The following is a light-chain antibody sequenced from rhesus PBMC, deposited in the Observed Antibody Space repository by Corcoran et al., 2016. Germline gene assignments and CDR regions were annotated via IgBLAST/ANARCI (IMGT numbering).Light chain of an antibody. J-gene: IGKJ1*01. CDR3: QQYSNLPHT. V-gene: IGKV3-42*03. Sequence: EIVMTQSPATLSLSAGERATLSCRASQSVSSSLVWYQQKPGQAPRLLIYGASVRATGIPNRFSGRGSGTAFTLTLSPLEPKDFALCYCQQYSNLPHTFGRGTKVEIK. CDR1: QSVSSS. CDR2: GAS.